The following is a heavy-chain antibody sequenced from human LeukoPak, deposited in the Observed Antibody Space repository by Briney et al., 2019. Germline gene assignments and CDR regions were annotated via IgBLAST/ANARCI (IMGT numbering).Heavy chain of an antibody. CDR2: ISGSGGST. D-gene: IGHD3-22*01. CDR1: GFTFSSYA. V-gene: IGHV3-23*01. CDR3: AKPPTYYYDSSGYYY. J-gene: IGHJ4*02. Sequence: GGSLRLSCAASGFTFSSYAMSWVRQAPGKGLEWVSAISGSGGSTYYADSVKGRFTISRDNSKNTLYLQMNSLRPEDTAVYYCAKPPTYYYDSSGYYYWGQGTLVTVSS.